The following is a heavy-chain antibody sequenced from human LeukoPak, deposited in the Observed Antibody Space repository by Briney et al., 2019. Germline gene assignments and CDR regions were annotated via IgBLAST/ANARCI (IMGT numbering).Heavy chain of an antibody. D-gene: IGHD3-9*01. CDR2: INHSGST. CDR3: ARGLRFPRFLTLRNWFDP. J-gene: IGHJ5*02. V-gene: IGHV4-34*01. Sequence: SETLSLTRAVYGGSFSGYYWSWIRQPPGKGLEWIGEINHSGSTNYNPSLKSRVTISVDTSKNQFSLKLSSVTAADTAVYYCARGLRFPRFLTLRNWFDPWGQGTLVTVSS. CDR1: GGSFSGYY.